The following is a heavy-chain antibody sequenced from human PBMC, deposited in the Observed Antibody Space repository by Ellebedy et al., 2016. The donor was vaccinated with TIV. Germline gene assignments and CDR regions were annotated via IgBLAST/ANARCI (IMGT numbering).Heavy chain of an antibody. D-gene: IGHD6-19*01. V-gene: IGHV3-30*03. Sequence: PGGSLRLSCAASGFTFSYYGMNWVRQAPGKGLEWVAVISYDGTNKHYADPVKGRFTISRDNSQNTLYLHMHSLRDEDTAVYYCARDPYRSGWSAIGYFDLWGQGALVTVSS. CDR2: ISYDGTNK. CDR1: GFTFSYYG. J-gene: IGHJ4*02. CDR3: ARDPYRSGWSAIGYFDL.